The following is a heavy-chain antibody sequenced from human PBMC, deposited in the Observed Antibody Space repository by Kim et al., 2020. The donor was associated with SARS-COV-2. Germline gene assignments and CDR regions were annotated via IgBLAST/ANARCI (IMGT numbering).Heavy chain of an antibody. CDR1: GGSISSSSYY. D-gene: IGHD1-7*01. CDR3: ASRKLELGGGYYFDY. CDR2: IYYSGST. V-gene: IGHV4-39*01. J-gene: IGHJ4*02. Sequence: SETLSLTCTVSGGSISSSSYYWGWIRQPPGKGLEWIGSIYYSGSTYYNPSLKSRVTISVDTSKNQFSLKLSSVTAADTAVYYCASRKLELGGGYYFDYWGQGTLVTVSS.